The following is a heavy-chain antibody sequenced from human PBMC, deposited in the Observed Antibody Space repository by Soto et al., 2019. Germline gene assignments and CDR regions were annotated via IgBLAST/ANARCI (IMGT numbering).Heavy chain of an antibody. CDR3: AKTRRGYDMFFYGLDV. D-gene: IGHD5-12*01. CDR2: ILNDGSKK. CDR1: GFRFSDYG. V-gene: IGHV3-30*18. J-gene: IGHJ6*02. Sequence: QVHLVESGGGVVQPGRSLRLACAVSGFRFSDYGMHWVRQAPGKGLEWVAVILNDGSKKYYGDSVQGRFTISRDDSKSTVYVQMDSLKPEDTAVYYCAKTRRGYDMFFYGLDVWGQGTTVTVSS.